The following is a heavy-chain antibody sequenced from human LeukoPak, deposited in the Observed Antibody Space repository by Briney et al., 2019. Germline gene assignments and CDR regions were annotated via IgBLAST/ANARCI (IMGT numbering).Heavy chain of an antibody. Sequence: ASVKVSCKASGYTFTSYYMHWVRQAPGQGLEWMGIINPSGGSTSYAQKFQGRVTMTRNTSISTAYMELSSLRSEDTAVYYCARAGMTTVTTEAFDIWDQGTMVTVSS. CDR3: ARAGMTTVTTEAFDI. V-gene: IGHV1-46*01. D-gene: IGHD4-17*01. CDR1: GYTFTSYY. CDR2: INPSGGST. J-gene: IGHJ3*02.